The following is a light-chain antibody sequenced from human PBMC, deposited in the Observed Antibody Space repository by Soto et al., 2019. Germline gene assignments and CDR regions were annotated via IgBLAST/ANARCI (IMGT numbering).Light chain of an antibody. CDR1: QSIRRW. V-gene: IGKV1-5*01. CDR3: QHYNSYSPAT. Sequence: DIQMTQSPSMLSASVGDRDTIACRASQSIRRWLAWYQQKPGKAPKLLIFDASTLESGVPSRFSGRGSETEFTLSISGLQPDDVANDYCQHYNSYSPATLGQGTKVEI. J-gene: IGKJ1*01. CDR2: DAS.